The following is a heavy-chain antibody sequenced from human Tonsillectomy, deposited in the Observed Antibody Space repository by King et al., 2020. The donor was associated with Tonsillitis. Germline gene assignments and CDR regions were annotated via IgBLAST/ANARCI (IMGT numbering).Heavy chain of an antibody. D-gene: IGHD3-22*01. J-gene: IGHJ4*02. CDR3: AGVVVIRYHYFDY. V-gene: IGHV4-30-2*01. CDR1: GGSISSGGYS. Sequence: LQLQESGSGLVKPSQTLSLTCAVSGGSISSGGYSWSWIRQPPGKGLEWIGYIYHSGSTYYNPSLKSRVTISVDRSKNQFSLKLSSVTAADTAVYYCAGVVVIRYHYFDYWGQGTLVTVSS. CDR2: IYHSGST.